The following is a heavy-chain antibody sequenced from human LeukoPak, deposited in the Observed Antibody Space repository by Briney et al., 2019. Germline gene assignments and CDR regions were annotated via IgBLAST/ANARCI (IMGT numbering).Heavy chain of an antibody. CDR3: AEEGGDDSGYVNDFDP. CDR1: GFTFSSYA. CDR2: ISGNGGNT. J-gene: IGHJ5*02. D-gene: IGHD5-12*01. Sequence: GGSLRLSCAASGFTFSSYAMSWVRQAPGKGLEWVSAISGNGGNTYYADSVKGRFTISRDNSKNTLYLQMNSLRPEDTAVYYCAEEGGDDSGYVNDFDPWRERTMVTVSS. V-gene: IGHV3-23*01.